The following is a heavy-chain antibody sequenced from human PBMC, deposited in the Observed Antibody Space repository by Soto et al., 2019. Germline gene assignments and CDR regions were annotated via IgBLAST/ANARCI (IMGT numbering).Heavy chain of an antibody. CDR3: DRAGSTTIFGVVSSPLDV. CDR1: GYTFTSYY. CDR2: INPSGGST. V-gene: IGHV1-46*03. D-gene: IGHD3-3*01. J-gene: IGHJ6*04. Sequence: ASVQVSCKASGYTFTSYYMHWVRQAPGQGVEWMGIINPSGGSTSYAQKFQGRVTMTSDTSTSTVYMELSSLRSEDTAVYYCDRAGSTTIFGVVSSPLDVWGKATTVTVSS.